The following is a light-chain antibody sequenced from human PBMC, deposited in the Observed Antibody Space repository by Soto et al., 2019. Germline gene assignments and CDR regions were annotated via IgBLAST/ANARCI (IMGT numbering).Light chain of an antibody. Sequence: DIQMTQSPSTLSASVGDRVTITCRASQSISSWLAWYQQKPGKAPKLLIYKASSLEKGVPSRVSGSGSGTEFTLTISSLQPDDFATYYYEQYNSYPVTFGQGTKLEIK. V-gene: IGKV1-5*03. CDR3: EQYNSYPVT. CDR2: KAS. J-gene: IGKJ2*01. CDR1: QSISSW.